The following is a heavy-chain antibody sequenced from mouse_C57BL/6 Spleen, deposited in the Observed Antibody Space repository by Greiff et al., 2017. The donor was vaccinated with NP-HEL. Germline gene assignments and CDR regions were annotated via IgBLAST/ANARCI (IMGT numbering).Heavy chain of an antibody. D-gene: IGHD1-1*01. CDR2: ISSRGSYT. J-gene: IGHJ4*01. V-gene: IGHV5-6*01. CDR1: GFTFSSYG. CDR3: ASRYYDGVATGAMDY. Sequence: EVQGVESGGDLVKPGGSLKLSCAASGFTFSSYGMPWVRQTPDKSLEWVATISSRGSYTYYPDSVKGRVPISRYHAKYTLYLQMSSLKSEDTAMYYCASRYYDGVATGAMDYWGQGTSVTGSS.